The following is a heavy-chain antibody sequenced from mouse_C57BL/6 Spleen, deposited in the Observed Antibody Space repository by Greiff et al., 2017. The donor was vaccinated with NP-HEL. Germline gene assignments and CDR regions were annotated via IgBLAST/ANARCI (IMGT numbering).Heavy chain of an antibody. CDR3: ARLYYGSSYGYYAMDY. CDR1: GFNIKDYY. V-gene: IGHV14-2*01. J-gene: IGHJ4*01. Sequence: EVKLVESGAELVKPGASVKLSCTASGFNIKDYYMHWVKQRTEQGLEWIGRIDPEDGETKYAPKFQGKATITADTSSNTAYLQLSSLTSEDTAVYYCARLYYGSSYGYYAMDYWGQGTSVTVSS. CDR2: IDPEDGET. D-gene: IGHD1-1*01.